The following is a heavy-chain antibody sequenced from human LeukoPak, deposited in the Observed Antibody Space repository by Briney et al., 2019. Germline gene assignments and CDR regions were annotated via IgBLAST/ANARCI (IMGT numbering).Heavy chain of an antibody. J-gene: IGHJ4*02. V-gene: IGHV1-18*01. CDR3: AFYGGNSYADY. CDR1: GFTFSSYG. Sequence: GGPVEGSCKASGFTFSSYGISWGGQAPGQGVGGVGWISAHNGNTNYAQKLQGRVTMTTDTSTSTAYMELRSLRSDDTAVYYCAFYGGNSYADYWGQGTLVTVSS. D-gene: IGHD4-23*01. CDR2: ISAHNGNT.